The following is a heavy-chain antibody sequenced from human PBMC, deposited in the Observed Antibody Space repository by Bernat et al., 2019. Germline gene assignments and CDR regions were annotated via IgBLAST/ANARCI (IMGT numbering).Heavy chain of an antibody. CDR2: INPNSGGT. J-gene: IGHJ4*02. D-gene: IGHD6-13*01. CDR3: ASGAAGAGGYYFDY. Sequence: QVQLVQSGAEVKKPGASVKVSCKASGYTFTGYYMHWVRQAPGQGLEWMGWINPNSGGTNYAQKLQGWATMTRDTSISTASMALRRLGSDDTAVYYCASGAAGAGGYYFDYWGQGTLVTVSS. CDR1: GYTFTGYY. V-gene: IGHV1-2*04.